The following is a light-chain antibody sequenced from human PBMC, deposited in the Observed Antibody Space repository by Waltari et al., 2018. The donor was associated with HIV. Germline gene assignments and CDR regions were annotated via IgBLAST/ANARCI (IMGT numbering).Light chain of an antibody. CDR2: DTS. V-gene: IGKV3-15*01. J-gene: IGKJ3*01. Sequence: EAVMTQSPATLSVSPGERATLSCKASQSVSINLAWYQQKPGQAPRFLIYDTSTRATGVTARFSGSGSGTEFTLTISSLQSEDIASYYCHEYNKWPFTFGPGTKVEIK. CDR3: HEYNKWPFT. CDR1: QSVSIN.